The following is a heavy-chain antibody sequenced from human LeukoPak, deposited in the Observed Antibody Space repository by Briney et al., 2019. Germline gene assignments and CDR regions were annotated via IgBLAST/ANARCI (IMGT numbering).Heavy chain of an antibody. J-gene: IGHJ4*02. D-gene: IGHD3-16*01. CDR3: ARDVIYDSEIYSYSDS. CDR1: GFTVSTNY. CDR2: MYRHGGT. Sequence: GGSLRLSCAASGFTVSTNYVSWVRQAPGKGLEWVSVMYRHGGTAYADSVQGRFSLSRDNSKNTVDLQMNNLRAEETAVYYCARDVIYDSEIYSYSDSWGQGTLVTVSS. V-gene: IGHV3-66*01.